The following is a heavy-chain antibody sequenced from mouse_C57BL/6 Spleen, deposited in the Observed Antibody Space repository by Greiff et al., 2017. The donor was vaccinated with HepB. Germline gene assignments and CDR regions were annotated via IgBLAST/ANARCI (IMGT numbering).Heavy chain of an antibody. CDR1: GYTFTSYW. V-gene: IGHV1-64*01. J-gene: IGHJ4*01. D-gene: IGHD2-3*01. CDR3: ARGRGYDGYSYAMDY. CDR2: IHPNSGST. Sequence: VQLQQSGAELVKPGASVKLSCKASGYTFTSYWMHWVKQRPGQGLEWIGMIHPNSGSTNYNEKFKSKATLTVDKSSSTAYMQLSSLTSEDSAVYYCARGRGYDGYSYAMDYWGQGTSVTVSS.